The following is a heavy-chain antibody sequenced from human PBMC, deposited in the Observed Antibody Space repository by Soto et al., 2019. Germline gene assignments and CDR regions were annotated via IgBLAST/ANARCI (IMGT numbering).Heavy chain of an antibody. CDR1: GYTFTSYA. D-gene: IGHD2-2*01. V-gene: IGHV1-3*01. J-gene: IGHJ5*02. CDR3: ARGYCSSTSCYGRFDP. Sequence: ASVNVSCKASGYTFTSYAMHWVRQAPGQRLEWMGWINAGNGNTKYSQKFQGRVTITRDTSASTAYMELSSLRSEDTAVYYCARGYCSSTSCYGRFDPWGQGTLVTVSS. CDR2: INAGNGNT.